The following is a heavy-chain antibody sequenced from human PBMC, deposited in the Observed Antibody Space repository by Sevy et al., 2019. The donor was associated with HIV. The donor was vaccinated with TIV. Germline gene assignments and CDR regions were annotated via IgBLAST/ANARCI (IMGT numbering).Heavy chain of an antibody. Sequence: SETLSLTCTVSGGSITSLYWNWIRQPPGKGLEWIANIYYNGQINYNPSLKSRFTLSLDTSKNQLSLRLSSVTAADTAMYYCAGENAWGRGYSWGQGTLVTVSS. CDR3: AGENAWGRGYS. CDR2: IYYNGQI. V-gene: IGHV4-59*08. CDR1: GGSITSLY. J-gene: IGHJ4*02. D-gene: IGHD1-26*01.